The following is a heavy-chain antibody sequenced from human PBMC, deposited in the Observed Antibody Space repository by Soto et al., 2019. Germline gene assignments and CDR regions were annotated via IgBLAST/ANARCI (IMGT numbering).Heavy chain of an antibody. D-gene: IGHD2-21*01. J-gene: IGHJ4*02. CDR2: IYYSGST. V-gene: IGHV4-59*01. CDR3: ARRWGGTFDY. Sequence: QVQLQESGPGLVKPSETLSLTCTVSGGSISSYYWSWIRQPPGKGLECIGYIYYSGSTNYNPSLKSRVTIPVDTSKNQFSLTLSSVTAADTAVYYCARRWGGTFDYWGQGTLVTVSS. CDR1: GGSISSYY.